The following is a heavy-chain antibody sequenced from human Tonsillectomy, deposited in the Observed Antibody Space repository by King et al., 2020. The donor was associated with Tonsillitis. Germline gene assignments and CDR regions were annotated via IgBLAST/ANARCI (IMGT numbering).Heavy chain of an antibody. CDR1: GFTFSSYA. CDR3: ARYREYDTSGPAL. CDR2: ISRSGGAR. J-gene: IGHJ2*01. V-gene: IGHV3-23*04. D-gene: IGHD3-22*01. Sequence: VQLVESGGRLVQPGGSLRLSCTGSGFTFSSYAMSWVRQVPGKGLEWVSGISRSGGARFYAPSVKGRFTISRDNSENTLFLQMSSLRVEDTSHYYCARYREYDTSGPALWGRGTLVTVSS.